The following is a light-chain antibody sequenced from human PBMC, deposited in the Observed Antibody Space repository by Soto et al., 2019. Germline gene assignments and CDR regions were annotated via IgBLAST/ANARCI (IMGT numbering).Light chain of an antibody. J-gene: IGKJ2*01. CDR3: QQRTDWRYT. CDR1: QSVNRY. CDR2: DAS. V-gene: IGKV3-11*01. Sequence: EIVLTQSPGTLSLSPGEGATLSCRASQSVNRYLAWYQQKPGQAPRLLIYDASKRATGIPARLSGSGSGTDFTLTISSLEPEDFAVYYCQQRTDWRYTFGQGTKLEIK.